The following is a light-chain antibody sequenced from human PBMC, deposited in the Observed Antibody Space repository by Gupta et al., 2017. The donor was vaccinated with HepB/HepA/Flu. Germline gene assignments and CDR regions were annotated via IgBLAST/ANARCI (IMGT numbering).Light chain of an antibody. CDR1: QSISSY. J-gene: IGKJ3*01. CDR3: RQRDSTPLT. CDR2: AAS. Sequence: DIQMTQSPSSLSASVGDRVTITCRASQSISSYLNWYQQKPGKAPKLLIYAASSLQSGVPSRFSGSESGTDFTLTISRLQPENFATYYCRQRDSTPLTFDHGTKVDIK. V-gene: IGKV1-39*01.